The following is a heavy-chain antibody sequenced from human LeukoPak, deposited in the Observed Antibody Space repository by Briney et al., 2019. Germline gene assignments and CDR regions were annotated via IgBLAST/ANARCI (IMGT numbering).Heavy chain of an antibody. CDR2: ISSSSSYI. J-gene: IGHJ4*02. CDR1: GFTFSSYS. V-gene: IGHV3-21*01. Sequence: PGGCLRLSCAASGFTFSSYSMNWVRQAPGKGLEWVSSISSSSSYIYYADSVKGRFTISRDNAKNSLYLQMNSLRAEDTAVYYCARDKYYYDSRMDYWGQGTLVTVSS. D-gene: IGHD3-22*01. CDR3: ARDKYYYDSRMDY.